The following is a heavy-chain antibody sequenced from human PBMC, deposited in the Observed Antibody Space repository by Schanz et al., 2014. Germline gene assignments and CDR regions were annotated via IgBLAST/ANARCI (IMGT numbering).Heavy chain of an antibody. D-gene: IGHD2-15*01. Sequence: QVQLVESGGGVVRPGRSLRLSCATSGFTFNRFGMHWVRQAPGKGPEWVALVWSDGNTKYYVDSVKGRFTISRDNSMNTLHLQMDGLRVEDTAVYYCARDAVALVPEYFMDVWGKGTPVTVSS. J-gene: IGHJ6*03. CDR1: GFTFNRFG. V-gene: IGHV3-33*01. CDR2: VWSDGNTK. CDR3: ARDAVALVPEYFMDV.